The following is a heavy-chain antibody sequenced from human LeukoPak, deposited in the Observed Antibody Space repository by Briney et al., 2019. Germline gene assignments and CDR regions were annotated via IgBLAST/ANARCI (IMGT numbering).Heavy chain of an antibody. V-gene: IGHV3-33*01. CDR2: IWYDGSNK. CDR1: GFTFSSYG. Sequence: PGGSLRLSCAASGFTFSSYGMHWVRQAPGKGLEWVAVIWYDGSNKYYADSVKGRFTISRDNSKNTLYLQMNSLRAEDTAVYYCARALAAYCGGDCYPGIDYWGQGTLVTVSS. D-gene: IGHD2-21*02. CDR3: ARALAAYCGGDCYPGIDY. J-gene: IGHJ4*02.